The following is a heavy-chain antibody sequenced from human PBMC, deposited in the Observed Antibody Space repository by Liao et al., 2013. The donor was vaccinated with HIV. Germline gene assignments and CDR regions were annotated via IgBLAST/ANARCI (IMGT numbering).Heavy chain of an antibody. D-gene: IGHD7-27*01. CDR1: GGSMSTYY. Sequence: QVQLQESGPGLVKPSGTLSLICTVSGGSMSTYYWSWVRQPPGKGLEWIGYVYSSGATKYNPSLKSRVTISVDTSKNQFSLRLKSVTVADTAVYYCARDSGALDAFDVWGQGTLVTVSS. CDR2: VYSSGAT. CDR3: ARDSGALDAFDV. V-gene: IGHV4-59*01. J-gene: IGHJ3*01.